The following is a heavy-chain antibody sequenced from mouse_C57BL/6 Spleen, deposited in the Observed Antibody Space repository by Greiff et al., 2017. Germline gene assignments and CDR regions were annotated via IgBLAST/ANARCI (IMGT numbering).Heavy chain of an antibody. V-gene: IGHV2-2*01. J-gene: IGHJ4*01. CDR3: ARNMITTVYYYAMDY. Sequence: QVQLQQSGPGLVQPSQSLSITCTVSGFSLTSYGVHWVRQSPGKGLEWLGVIWSGGSTDYNAAFISRLSTSKDNSKSQVFFKMNSLQADDTAIYYCARNMITTVYYYAMDYWGQGTSVTVSS. D-gene: IGHD2-4*01. CDR2: IWSGGST. CDR1: GFSLTSYG.